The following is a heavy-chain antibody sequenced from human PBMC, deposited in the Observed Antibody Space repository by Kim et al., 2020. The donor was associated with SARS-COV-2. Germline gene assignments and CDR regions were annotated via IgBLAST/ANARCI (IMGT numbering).Heavy chain of an antibody. V-gene: IGHV1-46*01. CDR2: INPSGGST. J-gene: IGHJ6*02. Sequence: VKVSCKASGYTFTSYYMHWVRQAPGQGLEWMGIINPSGGSTSYAQKFQGRVTMTRDTSTSTVYMELSSLRSEDTAVYYCARDRAKDGGGMDVWGQGTTVTVSS. CDR3: ARDRAKDGGGMDV. CDR1: GYTFTSYY. D-gene: IGHD4-17*01.